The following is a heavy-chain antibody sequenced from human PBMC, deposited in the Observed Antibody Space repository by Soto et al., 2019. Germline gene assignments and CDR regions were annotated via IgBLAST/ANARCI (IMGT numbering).Heavy chain of an antibody. CDR3: ARASSGWYFDY. J-gene: IGHJ4*02. D-gene: IGHD6-19*01. V-gene: IGHV1-3*01. CDR1: GYTFTSYA. CDR2: INANNGNT. Sequence: AASVKVSCKASGYTFTSYAMHWVRQAPGQRLEWMGWINANNGNTNYAQKFQGRVTMTRDTSTSTAYMELSSLRSDDTAVYYCARASSGWYFDYWGQGTLVTVSS.